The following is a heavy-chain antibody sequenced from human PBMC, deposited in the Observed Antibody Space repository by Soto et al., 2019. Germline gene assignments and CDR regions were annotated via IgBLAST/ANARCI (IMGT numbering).Heavy chain of an antibody. Sequence: GGSLRLSCAASGFTFSSFGMHWVRQAPGKGLEWVAVISYDGTEEKYADSVKGRATVSRDNSKNTVYLQMNRLRGDDSAIYYCAKGRFDVVTISPFDHWGQGPLVTASS. CDR1: GFTFSSFG. D-gene: IGHD3-3*02. CDR2: ISYDGTEE. V-gene: IGHV3-30*18. CDR3: AKGRFDVVTISPFDH. J-gene: IGHJ4*01.